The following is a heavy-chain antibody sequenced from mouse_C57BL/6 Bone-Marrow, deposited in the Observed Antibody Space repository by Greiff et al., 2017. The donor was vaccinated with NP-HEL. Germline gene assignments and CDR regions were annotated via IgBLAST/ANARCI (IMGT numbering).Heavy chain of an antibody. Sequence: EVHLVASGGGLVKPGGSLKLSCAASGFTFSSYAMSWVRQTPEKRLEWVATISDGGSYTYYPDNVKGRFTISRDNAKNNLYLQMSHLKSEDTAMYYCARENYGNPAWFAYWGQGTLVTVSA. CDR1: GFTFSSYA. D-gene: IGHD2-1*01. V-gene: IGHV5-4*01. J-gene: IGHJ3*01. CDR2: ISDGGSYT. CDR3: ARENYGNPAWFAY.